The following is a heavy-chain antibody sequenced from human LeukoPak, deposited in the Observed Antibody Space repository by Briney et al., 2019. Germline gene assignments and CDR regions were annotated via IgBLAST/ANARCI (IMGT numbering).Heavy chain of an antibody. J-gene: IGHJ3*02. V-gene: IGHV1-2*02. D-gene: IGHD6-13*01. Sequence: GASVKVSCKASGYTFTGYYMHWVRQAPGQGLEWMGWINPKSGDTNYAQKFQGRVTMTRDTSISTAYMELSRLRSDDTAVYYCARPAGVSSSWYPDGFDIWGQGTMVTVSS. CDR1: GYTFTGYY. CDR3: ARPAGVSSSWYPDGFDI. CDR2: INPKSGDT.